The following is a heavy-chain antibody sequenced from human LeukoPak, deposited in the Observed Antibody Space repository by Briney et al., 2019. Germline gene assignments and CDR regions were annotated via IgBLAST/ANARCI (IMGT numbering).Heavy chain of an antibody. CDR3: AVGGGY. V-gene: IGHV3-48*03. CDR1: GFTFSTYE. CDR2: ISSGATTT. D-gene: IGHD3-10*01. Sequence: GGSLRLSCAASGFTFSTYEMNWVCQAPVKGLEWVSYISSGATTTKYADSVKGRFTISRDDAKNSLYLQMNNLRPDDTAVYYCAVGGGYWGQGTLVTVSS. J-gene: IGHJ4*02.